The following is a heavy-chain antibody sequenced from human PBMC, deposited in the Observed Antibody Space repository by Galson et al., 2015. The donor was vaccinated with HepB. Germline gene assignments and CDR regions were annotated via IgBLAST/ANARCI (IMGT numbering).Heavy chain of an antibody. D-gene: IGHD3-16*01. Sequence: SLRLSCADSGFTFSSYAMHWVRQAPGKGLEWVAVISSDGSNKYYADSVKGRFTISRDNSKNRLYLQMSSLRPEDTSVYYCARDGGGGGSYLDYWGQGTLVTVSS. J-gene: IGHJ4*02. CDR1: GFTFSSYA. V-gene: IGHV3-30-3*01. CDR2: ISSDGSNK. CDR3: ARDGGGGGSYLDY.